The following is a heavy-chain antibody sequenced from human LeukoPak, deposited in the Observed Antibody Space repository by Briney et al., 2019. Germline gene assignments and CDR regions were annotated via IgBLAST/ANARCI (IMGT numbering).Heavy chain of an antibody. CDR3: ARHALLWFGETRTGMTSLDY. Sequence: GESLKISCKGSGYSFTSYWIGWVRQMPGKGLEWMGIIYPGDSDTRYSPSFQGQVTISVDKSISTAYLQWSSLKASDTAMYYCARHALLWFGETRTGMTSLDYWGQGTLVTVSS. CDR1: GYSFTSYW. D-gene: IGHD3-10*01. CDR2: IYPGDSDT. V-gene: IGHV5-51*01. J-gene: IGHJ4*02.